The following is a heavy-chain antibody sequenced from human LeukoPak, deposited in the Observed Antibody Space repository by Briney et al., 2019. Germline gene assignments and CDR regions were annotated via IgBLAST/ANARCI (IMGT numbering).Heavy chain of an antibody. CDR3: AKDLLHGSGSYSWGVFDY. J-gene: IGHJ4*02. Sequence: PGGSLRLSCAVSGFTFSNYAMSWVRQAQGKGLEWVSGVSGSGRTTVYADSVKGRFTISRDNSKSMIFLEMNSLGAEDTAVYYCAKDLLHGSGSYSWGVFDYWGQGALVTVSS. CDR2: VSGSGRTT. D-gene: IGHD3-10*01. V-gene: IGHV3-23*01. CDR1: GFTFSNYA.